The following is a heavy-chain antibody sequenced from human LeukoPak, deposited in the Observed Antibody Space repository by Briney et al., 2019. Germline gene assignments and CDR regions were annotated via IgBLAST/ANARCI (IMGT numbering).Heavy chain of an antibody. D-gene: IGHD6-25*01. Sequence: SETLSLTCTVSGGSISSYYWTWLRQSAGKGLEWIGRINTSGSTNYNPSLRSRVTISVNTSKNQFSLNLTSVTAADTAVYSCAREGGDPRWLDPWGQGTLVTVSS. J-gene: IGHJ5*02. CDR1: GGSISSYY. V-gene: IGHV4-4*07. CDR3: AREGGDPRWLDP. CDR2: INTSGST.